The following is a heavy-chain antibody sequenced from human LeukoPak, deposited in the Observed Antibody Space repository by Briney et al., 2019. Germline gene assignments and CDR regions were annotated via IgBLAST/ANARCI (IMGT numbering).Heavy chain of an antibody. Sequence: SVTVSCKASGGTFSSYAISWVRQAPGQGLEWMGGIVPIFVTANYAQKFQGRVTITADESTSTAYMELSSLRSEDTAVYYCARVSQASHRYCSAGSCYRNSFDYWGQGTLVTVSS. D-gene: IGHD2-15*01. CDR3: ARVSQASHRYCSAGSCYRNSFDY. J-gene: IGHJ4*02. CDR2: IVPIFVTA. V-gene: IGHV1-69*13. CDR1: GGTFSSYA.